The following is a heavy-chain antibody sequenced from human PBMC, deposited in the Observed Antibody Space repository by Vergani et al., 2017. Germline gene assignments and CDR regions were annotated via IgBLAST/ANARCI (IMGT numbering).Heavy chain of an antibody. J-gene: IGHJ6*03. CDR1: GFTFSSYA. Sequence: EVQLLESGGGLVQPGGSLRLSCAASGFTFSSYAMSWVRQAPGKGLEWVSAISGSGGSTYYADSVKGRFTISRDNSKNTLYLQMNSLRAEDTAVYYCAKSALDHLYEHEYYDFWSGYYSYYYYMDVWGKGTTVTVSS. D-gene: IGHD3-3*01. V-gene: IGHV3-23*01. CDR3: AKSALDHLYEHEYYDFWSGYYSYYYYMDV. CDR2: ISGSGGST.